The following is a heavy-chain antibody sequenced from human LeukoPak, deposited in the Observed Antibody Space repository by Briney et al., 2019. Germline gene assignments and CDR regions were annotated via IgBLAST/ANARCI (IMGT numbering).Heavy chain of an antibody. CDR3: ARAYYYASGSFDY. CDR2: INPNSGVT. D-gene: IGHD3-10*01. V-gene: IGHV1-2*02. CDR1: GYPFTGYY. Sequence: ASVKVSCKASGYPFTGYYMHWVRQAPGQGLERMGWINPNSGVTNYAQKFQGRVTMTRDTSIITAYMEVSRLRSDDTAVYYCARAYYYASGSFDYWGQGTLVTVSS. J-gene: IGHJ4*02.